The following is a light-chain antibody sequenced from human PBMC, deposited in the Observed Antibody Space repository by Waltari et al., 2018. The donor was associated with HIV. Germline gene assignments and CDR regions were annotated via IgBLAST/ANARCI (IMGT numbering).Light chain of an antibody. J-gene: IGLJ2*01. V-gene: IGLV1-44*01. Sequence: QSVLTQPPSASGTPGQRVTISCSGRRFNIGSTSVNWYQQLPGTAPKLLISHDNRRPSGVPDRFSGSKSGTSASLAISGRQSENEADYYCAAWDDNVNGLFGGGTKLTVL. CDR2: HDN. CDR3: AAWDDNVNGL. CDR1: RFNIGSTS.